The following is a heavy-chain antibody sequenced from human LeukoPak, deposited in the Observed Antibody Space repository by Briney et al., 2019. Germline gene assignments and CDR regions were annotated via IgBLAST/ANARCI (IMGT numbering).Heavy chain of an antibody. CDR1: GYTFTGYY. V-gene: IGHV1-2*02. D-gene: IGHD6-19*01. CDR2: INPNSGGT. Sequence: ASVKVSCKASGYTFTGYYMHWVRQAPGQGLEWMGWINPNSGGTNYAQKFRGRVTMTRDTSISTAYMELSRLRSDDTAVYYCARAFAVAGYYYYYMDVWGKGTTVTISS. CDR3: ARAFAVAGYYYYYMDV. J-gene: IGHJ6*03.